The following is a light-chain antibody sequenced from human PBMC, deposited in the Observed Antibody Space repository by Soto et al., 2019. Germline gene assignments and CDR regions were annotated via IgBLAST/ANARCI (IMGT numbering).Light chain of an antibody. CDR2: DSS. CDR1: QTVSSY. CDR3: QQRYNRPPYT. J-gene: IGKJ2*01. Sequence: EIVLTQSPATLSLSPGERATLSRRASQTVSSYVAWYQQRHGQAPRLVIYDSSNRAPGVPARFSGSGSGTQFTLTISSLEPEDSAVYYCQQRYNRPPYTFGQGTKLEIK. V-gene: IGKV3-11*01.